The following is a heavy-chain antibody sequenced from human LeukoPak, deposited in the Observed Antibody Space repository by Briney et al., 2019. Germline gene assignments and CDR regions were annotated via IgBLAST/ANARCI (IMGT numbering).Heavy chain of an antibody. J-gene: IGHJ4*02. CDR3: ARGYCSSTSCYSLFDY. CDR1: GGSISISGYY. V-gene: IGHV4-39*01. D-gene: IGHD2-2*01. Sequence: PSETLSLTCTVSGGSISISGYYWGWIRQPPGRGLEWIASIYYSRSTYYNPSLKSRVTISVDTSKNQHSLKLSSLTAADTAVYYCARGYCSSTSCYSLFDYWGQGTLVTVSS. CDR2: IYYSRST.